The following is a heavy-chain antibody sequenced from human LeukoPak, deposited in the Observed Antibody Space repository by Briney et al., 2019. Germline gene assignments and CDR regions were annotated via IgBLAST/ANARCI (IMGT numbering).Heavy chain of an antibody. Sequence: GGSLRLSCAVSGFTFSEYCVSWIRQAPGKGLEWVSYISSSSTYTNYAESVKGRFTISRDNAKNSLYLQMNSLRAEDTAVYYCAKDQGYSYNDYWGQGTLVTVSS. V-gene: IGHV3-11*05. CDR1: GFTFSEYC. CDR2: ISSSSTYT. D-gene: IGHD5-18*01. CDR3: AKDQGYSYNDY. J-gene: IGHJ4*02.